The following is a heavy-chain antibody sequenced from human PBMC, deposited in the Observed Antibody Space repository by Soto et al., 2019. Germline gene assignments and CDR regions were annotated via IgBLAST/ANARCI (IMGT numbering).Heavy chain of an antibody. J-gene: IGHJ4*02. V-gene: IGHV3-30*18. D-gene: IGHD3-22*01. CDR3: AKRYYYDSSGYYSLARPWPVDY. CDR1: GFTFSSYG. CDR2: ISYDGSNK. Sequence: QVQLVASGGGVVQPGRSLRLSCAASGFTFSSYGMHWVRQAPGKGLEWVAVISYDGSNKYYADSVKGRFTISRDNSKNTLYLQMNSLRAEDTAVYYCAKRYYYDSSGYYSLARPWPVDYWGQGTLVTVSS.